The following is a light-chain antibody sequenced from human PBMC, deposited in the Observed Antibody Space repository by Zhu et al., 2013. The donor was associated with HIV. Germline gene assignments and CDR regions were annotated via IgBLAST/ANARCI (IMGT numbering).Light chain of an antibody. Sequence: DIQMTQSPSSLSASVGDRVTITCRASQTIDEYVTWYQSKPGKAPKLLIHVSVLQTGVPSRFSASGSGTDYTLTISSVQPEDFATYYCQQSHSAPVTFGGGPRWTSN. CDR2: HVS. V-gene: IGKV1-39*01. CDR3: QQSHSAPVT. CDR1: QTIDEY. J-gene: IGKJ4*01.